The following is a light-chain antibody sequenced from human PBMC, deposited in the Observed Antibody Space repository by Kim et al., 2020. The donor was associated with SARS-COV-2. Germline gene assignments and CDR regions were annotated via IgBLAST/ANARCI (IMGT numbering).Light chain of an antibody. CDR2: HDS. J-gene: IGLJ1*01. CDR3: QVWDGTSDKYV. CDR1: NIGSKS. V-gene: IGLV3-21*04. Sequence: SYELTQPPSVSVAPGKTARITCGGNNIGSKSVHWYQQKPGQAPVLVIYHDSDRPSGIPERFSGSNSGNTATLTISRVEAGDEADYYCQVWDGTSDKYVFG.